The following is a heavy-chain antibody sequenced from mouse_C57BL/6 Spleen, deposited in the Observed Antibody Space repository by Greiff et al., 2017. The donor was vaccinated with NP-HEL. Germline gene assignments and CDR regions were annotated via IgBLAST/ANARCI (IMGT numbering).Heavy chain of an antibody. CDR2: INPSNGGT. V-gene: IGHV1-53*01. J-gene: IGHJ1*03. Sequence: VQLQQSGTELVKPGASVKLSCKASGYTFTSYWMHWVKQRPGQGLEWIGNINPSNGGTNYNEKFKSKATLTVDKASSNAYMQLSSLTSEDYAVYYCARDSLVYYSNFYWYFDFGGTGTTVTVSS. D-gene: IGHD2-5*01. CDR3: ARDSLVYYSNFYWYFDF. CDR1: GYTFTSYW.